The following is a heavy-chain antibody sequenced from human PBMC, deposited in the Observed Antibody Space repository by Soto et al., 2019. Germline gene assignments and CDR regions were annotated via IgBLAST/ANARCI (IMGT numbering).Heavy chain of an antibody. CDR3: ARESGYYYDSSGYSPLDY. J-gene: IGHJ4*02. CDR2: ISAYNGNT. Sequence: QVQLVQSGAEVKKPGASVKVSCKASGYTFTSYGISWVRQAPGQGLEWMGWISAYNGNTNYAQKLQGRVNMTTDTSTSTAYMEPRSLRSDDTAVYYCARESGYYYDSSGYSPLDYWGQGTLVTVSS. CDR1: GYTFTSYG. V-gene: IGHV1-18*01. D-gene: IGHD3-22*01.